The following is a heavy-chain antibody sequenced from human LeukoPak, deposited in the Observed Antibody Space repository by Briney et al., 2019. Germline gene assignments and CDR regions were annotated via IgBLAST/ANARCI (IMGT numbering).Heavy chain of an antibody. Sequence: SETLSLTCTVSGGSISSYYWSWIRQPPGKGLEWIGYIYYSGSTNYNPSLKSRVTISVDTSKNQFSLKLSSVTAADTAVYYCARTSSGFWSGYPTYFDYWGRGTLVTVSS. J-gene: IGHJ4*02. CDR3: ARTSSGFWSGYPTYFDY. CDR2: IYYSGST. CDR1: GGSISSYY. V-gene: IGHV4-59*08. D-gene: IGHD3-3*01.